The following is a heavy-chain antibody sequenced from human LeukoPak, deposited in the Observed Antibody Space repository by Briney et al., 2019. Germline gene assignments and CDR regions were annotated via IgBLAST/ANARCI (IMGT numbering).Heavy chain of an antibody. D-gene: IGHD6-13*01. Sequence: GGSLRLSCAVSGFTFSNYWMYWVRQGPGKGLVWVSRLNGDGDYTNYEDSVKGRFTISRDNAKNTLYLQMNSLRAEDTAVYYCVRGSNSWSGMDVWGQGTTVTVSS. V-gene: IGHV3-74*01. CDR3: VRGSNSWSGMDV. J-gene: IGHJ6*02. CDR1: GFTFSNYW. CDR2: LNGDGDYT.